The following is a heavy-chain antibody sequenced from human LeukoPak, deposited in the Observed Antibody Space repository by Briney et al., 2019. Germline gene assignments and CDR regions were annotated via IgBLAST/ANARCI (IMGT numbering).Heavy chain of an antibody. V-gene: IGHV3-66*01. CDR1: GFTVSRDY. CDR3: ARGWWASGLDP. CDR2: IYSRGST. D-gene: IGHD2-15*01. Sequence: GGSLRLSCAASGFTVSRDYMTWVRQAPGKGLEWVSVIYSRGSTFYADSVKGRFTIFTSNSKNTLYLQMKSLRAEDTAVYYCARGWWASGLDPWGQETLVTVS. J-gene: IGHJ5*02.